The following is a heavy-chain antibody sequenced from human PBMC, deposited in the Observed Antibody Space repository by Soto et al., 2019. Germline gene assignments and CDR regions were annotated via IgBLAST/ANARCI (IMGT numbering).Heavy chain of an antibody. D-gene: IGHD4-17*01. J-gene: IGHJ4*02. Sequence: ASVKVSCKASGYTFTSYGISWVRQAPGQGLEWMGWISAYNGNTNYAQKLQGRVTMTTDTSTSTAYMELRSLRSDDTAVYYCAGTPPQHTYGDYVDYWGQGTLVTVSS. CDR1: GYTFTSYG. CDR2: ISAYNGNT. CDR3: AGTPPQHTYGDYVDY. V-gene: IGHV1-18*01.